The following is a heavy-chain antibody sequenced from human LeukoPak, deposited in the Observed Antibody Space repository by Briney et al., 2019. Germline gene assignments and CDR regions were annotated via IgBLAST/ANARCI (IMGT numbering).Heavy chain of an antibody. CDR1: GGSISSSNW. CDR3: GGGDYQYFDF. Sequence: PSETLSLTCTVSGGSISSSNWWSWVRQPPGKGLEWIGEIYHSGGTNYNPSLKSRVTISLDKSKNQFSLKLSSVTAADTAVYYCGGGDYQYFDFWGQGTLVTVSS. CDR2: IYHSGGT. D-gene: IGHD4-17*01. V-gene: IGHV4-4*02. J-gene: IGHJ4*02.